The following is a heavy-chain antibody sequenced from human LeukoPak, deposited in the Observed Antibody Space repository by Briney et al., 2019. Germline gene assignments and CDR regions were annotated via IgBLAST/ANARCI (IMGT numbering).Heavy chain of an antibody. CDR3: ASPGYTSSTWFDP. CDR1: GGSISSSSYY. J-gene: IGHJ5*02. D-gene: IGHD6-13*01. Sequence: PSETLSLTCTVSGGSISSSSYYWGWIRQPPGKGLEWIGSVHYSGRTYYNLSLKSRVTISVDTSENQFSLKLRSVTAADTAVYYCASPGYTSSTWFDPWGQGTLVTVSS. CDR2: VHYSGRT. V-gene: IGHV4-39*01.